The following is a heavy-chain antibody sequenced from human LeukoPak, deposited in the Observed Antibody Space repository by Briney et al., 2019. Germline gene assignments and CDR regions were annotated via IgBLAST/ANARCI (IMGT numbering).Heavy chain of an antibody. D-gene: IGHD6-19*01. Sequence: SQTLSLTCAISGDSVSSNSAAWNWIRQSPSRGLEWLGRTYYRSKWYNDYAVSVKSRITINPDTSKNQFSLQLNSVTPEDTAVYYCARERIAVAGHEYYYYYYGVDVWGQGTTVTVSS. J-gene: IGHJ6*02. CDR1: GDSVSSNSAA. CDR3: ARERIAVAGHEYYYYYYGVDV. CDR2: TYYRSKWYN. V-gene: IGHV6-1*01.